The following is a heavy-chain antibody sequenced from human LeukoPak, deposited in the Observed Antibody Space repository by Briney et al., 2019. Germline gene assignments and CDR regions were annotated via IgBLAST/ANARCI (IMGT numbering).Heavy chain of an antibody. D-gene: IGHD4-23*01. Sequence: GGSLRLSCAASGFXFSNQWMSWVRQAPGKGLEWVAGMNQDGIYKNYVDSVKGRFTISRDNAKDSLYLQMNSLRADDTAVYYCARGGGRPFDYWGQGTLVTVSS. V-gene: IGHV3-7*04. CDR2: MNQDGIYK. CDR3: ARGGGRPFDY. CDR1: GFXFSNQW. J-gene: IGHJ4*02.